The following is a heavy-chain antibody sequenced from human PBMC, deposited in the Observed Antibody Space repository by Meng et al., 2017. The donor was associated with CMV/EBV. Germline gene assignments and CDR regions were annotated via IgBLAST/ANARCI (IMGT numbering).Heavy chain of an antibody. CDR1: GFTFSSYA. CDR3: AREVVQEESWFDP. J-gene: IGHJ5*02. D-gene: IGHD6-6*01. CDR2: ISYDGSNK. V-gene: IGHV3-30-3*01. Sequence: GESLKISCAASGFTFSSYAMHWVRQAPGKGLEWVAVISYDGSNKYYADSAKGRFTISRDNSKNTLYLQMNSLRAEDTAVYYCAREVVQEESWFDPWGQGTLVTVSS.